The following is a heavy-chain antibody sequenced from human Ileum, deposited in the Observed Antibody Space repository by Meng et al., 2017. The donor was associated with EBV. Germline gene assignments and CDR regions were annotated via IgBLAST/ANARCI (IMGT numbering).Heavy chain of an antibody. CDR3: ARGAYTSTWF. V-gene: IGHV6-1*01. CDR1: GDSVSSNSAA. D-gene: IGHD6-13*01. Sequence: LQQSGPGLVRPAQTLSLPCAICGDSVSSNSAAWHWIRQSPSRGLEWLGRTYYRSKWYYDYAVSVKSRMTINPDTSKNQFSLQLNSVTPEDTAVYYCARGAYTSTWFWGQGTLVTVSS. J-gene: IGHJ1*01. CDR2: TYYRSKWYY.